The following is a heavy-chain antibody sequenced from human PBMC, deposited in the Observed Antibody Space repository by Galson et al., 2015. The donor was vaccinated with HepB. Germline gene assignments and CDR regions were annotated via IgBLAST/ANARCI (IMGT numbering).Heavy chain of an antibody. D-gene: IGHD2-21*01. J-gene: IGHJ2*01. CDR1: GFTVRTNY. CDR2: IYADGST. CDR3: ARDWGGGAKPWYFDL. Sequence: SLRLSCAVSGFTVRTNYMSWVRQAPGKGLEWVSLIYADGSTFYADSVKGRFIISRDNSKNTLYLQLNSLSAEDTAVYHCARDWGGGAKPWYFDLWGRGTLVTVSS. V-gene: IGHV3-66*01.